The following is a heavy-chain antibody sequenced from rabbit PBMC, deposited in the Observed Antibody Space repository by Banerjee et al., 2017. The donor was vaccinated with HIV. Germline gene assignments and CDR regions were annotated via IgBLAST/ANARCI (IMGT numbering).Heavy chain of an antibody. CDR2: IGAAST. CDR1: GFSFSSSYY. Sequence: QEQLEESGGDLVKPEGSLTLTCTASGFSFSSSYYMCWVRQAPGKGLEWIACIGAASTYYATWAKGRFTISKTSSTTVTLQMTSLTAADTATYFCARDLAGVIGWNFNLWGPGTLVTVS. V-gene: IGHV1S45*01. J-gene: IGHJ4*01. D-gene: IGHD4-1*01. CDR3: ARDLAGVIGWNFNL.